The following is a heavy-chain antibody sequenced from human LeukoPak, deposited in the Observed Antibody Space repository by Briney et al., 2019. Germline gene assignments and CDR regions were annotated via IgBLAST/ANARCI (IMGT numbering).Heavy chain of an antibody. V-gene: IGHV3-9*01. Sequence: PGGSLRLSCAASGFTFDDYAMHWVRQAPGKGLEWVSGISWNSGSIGYADSVKGRFTISRDNAKNSLYLQMNSLRAEDTALYYCAKGYSYRRNDAFDIWGQGTMVTVSS. CDR2: ISWNSGSI. CDR1: GFTFDDYA. CDR3: AKGYSYRRNDAFDI. J-gene: IGHJ3*02. D-gene: IGHD5-18*01.